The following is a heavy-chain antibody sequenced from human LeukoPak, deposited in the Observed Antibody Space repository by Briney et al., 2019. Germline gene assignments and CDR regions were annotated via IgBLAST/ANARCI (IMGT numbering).Heavy chain of an antibody. CDR3: VKSPLELSLFFDY. J-gene: IGHJ4*02. D-gene: IGHD3-16*02. V-gene: IGHV3-23*01. CDR1: GFTFSSYA. Sequence: GGSLRLSCAASGFTFSSYAMSWVRQAPGKGLEWVSAISGSGGSTYYADSVKGRFTISRDNSKNTLYLQMNSLRAEDTAVYYCVKSPLELSLFFDYWGQGTLVTVSS. CDR2: ISGSGGST.